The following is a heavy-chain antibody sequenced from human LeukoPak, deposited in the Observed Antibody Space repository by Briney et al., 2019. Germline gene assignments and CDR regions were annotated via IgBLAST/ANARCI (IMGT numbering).Heavy chain of an antibody. CDR1: AFTFSSYA. CDR3: VKDYTSGRYDAFDI. D-gene: IGHD6-19*01. Sequence: PGGTLRLSCAASAFTFSSYAMSWVRQAPGKGLQLVSAISGSGVSTYYTDSVKGRFTISRDNSKSTLFLHMNSLTAEDTAVYYCVKDYTSGRYDAFDIWGQGTMVTVSS. J-gene: IGHJ3*02. CDR2: ISGSGVST. V-gene: IGHV3-23*01.